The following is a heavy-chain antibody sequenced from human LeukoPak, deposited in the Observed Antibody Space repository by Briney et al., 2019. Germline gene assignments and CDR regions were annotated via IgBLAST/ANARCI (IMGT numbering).Heavy chain of an antibody. CDR1: GFTFSSYW. J-gene: IGHJ4*02. CDR2: INTDGSST. V-gene: IGHV3-74*01. Sequence: PGGSLRLSCAASGFTFSSYWMHWVRQAPGKGLVRVSRINTDGSSTSYADSVKGRFTISRDNAKNTLYLQMNSLRAEDTAVYYCASLSIAARRSLDYWGQGTLVTVSS. D-gene: IGHD6-6*01. CDR3: ASLSIAARRSLDY.